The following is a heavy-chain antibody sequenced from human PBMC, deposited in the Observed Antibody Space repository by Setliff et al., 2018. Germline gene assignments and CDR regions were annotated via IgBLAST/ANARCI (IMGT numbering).Heavy chain of an antibody. CDR2: MNPNSGNT. Sequence: ASVKVSCKASGYTFTSYDINWVRQATGQGLEWMGWMNPNSGNTGYAQKFQGRGTMTRNTSISTAYMELNSLRSEDTAVYYCARRVGSVGIQLPDYWGQGTLVTVSS. V-gene: IGHV1-8*02. CDR1: GYTFTSYD. J-gene: IGHJ4*02. D-gene: IGHD5-18*01. CDR3: ARRVGSVGIQLPDY.